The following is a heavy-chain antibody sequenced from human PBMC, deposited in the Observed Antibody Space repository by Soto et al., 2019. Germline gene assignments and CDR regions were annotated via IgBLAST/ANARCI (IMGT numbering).Heavy chain of an antibody. CDR2: IKSKNDGGTT. D-gene: IGHD2-2*01. J-gene: IGHJ6*03. CDR3: TTGVYFTTTTTCHFYYMDV. Sequence: EVQLVESGGGLVKPGGSLRISCVSSGLAFSNAWMSWVRQAPGKGLEWVGRIKSKNDGGTTDYAAPVKGRFTISRDDLKNTLYMEMNSLETDDAAVYYCTTGVYFTTTTTCHFYYMDVWGKGTTVIVSS. CDR1: GLAFSNAW. V-gene: IGHV3-15*01.